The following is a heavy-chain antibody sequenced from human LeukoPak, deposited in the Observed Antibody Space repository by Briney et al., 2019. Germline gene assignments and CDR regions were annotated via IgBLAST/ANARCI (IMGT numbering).Heavy chain of an antibody. J-gene: IGHJ6*04. CDR1: GDSVSSNSAA. CDR3: ARVARTIFGVGMDV. V-gene: IGHV6-1*01. D-gene: IGHD3-3*01. CDR2: TYYRSKWYN. Sequence: SQTLSLTCAISGDSVSSNSAAWNWLRQSPSRGLEWLGRTYYRSKWYNDYAVSVKSRITINPDTSKNQFSLQLNSVTPEDTAVYYCARVARTIFGVGMDVWGKGTTVTVSS.